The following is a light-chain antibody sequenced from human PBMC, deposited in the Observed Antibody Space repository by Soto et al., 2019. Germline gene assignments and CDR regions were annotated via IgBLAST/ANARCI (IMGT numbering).Light chain of an antibody. CDR3: QHRSDWPWT. V-gene: IGKV3-11*01. CDR1: QDVRSF. Sequence: EIVLKQSLGTLSLSPGERATLTCRASQDVRSFFLAWYQQKPGQAPRLLIYDASSRAAGIPARFSGSGSGTDFTLTISSLEPEDFAIYYCQHRSDWPWTFGQGTKVDIK. J-gene: IGKJ1*01. CDR2: DAS.